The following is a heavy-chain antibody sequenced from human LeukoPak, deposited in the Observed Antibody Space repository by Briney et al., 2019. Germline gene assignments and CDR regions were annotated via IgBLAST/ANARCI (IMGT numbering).Heavy chain of an antibody. Sequence: ASVKVSCKASGYTFTSYDNNWVRQATGQGLEWMGWMNPNSGNTGYAQKFQGRVTMTRNTSISTAYMELSSLRSEDTAVYYCARAGRVYRRYYYYGMDVWGQGTTVTVSS. CDR3: ARAGRVYRRYYYYGMDV. CDR1: GYTFTSYD. V-gene: IGHV1-8*01. D-gene: IGHD3-16*01. CDR2: MNPNSGNT. J-gene: IGHJ6*02.